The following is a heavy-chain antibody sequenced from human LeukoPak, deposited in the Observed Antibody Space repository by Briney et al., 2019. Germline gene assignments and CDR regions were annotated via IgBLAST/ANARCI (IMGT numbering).Heavy chain of an antibody. CDR3: ARQEYYYYGMDV. CDR1: GYTFTSYG. Sequence: ASVMVSCKDSGYTFTSYGISWVRQAPGQGLEWMGWISAYNGNTNYAQKLQGRVTMTTDTSTSKAYMELRSLRSDDTAVYYCARQEYYYYGMDVWGKGTTVTVSS. CDR2: ISAYNGNT. V-gene: IGHV1-18*04. J-gene: IGHJ6*04.